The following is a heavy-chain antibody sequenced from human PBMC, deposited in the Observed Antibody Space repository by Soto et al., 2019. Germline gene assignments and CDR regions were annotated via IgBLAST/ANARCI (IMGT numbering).Heavy chain of an antibody. J-gene: IGHJ6*04. CDR1: GGSFSGYY. Sequence: PSETLSLTCAVYGGSFSGYYWSWIRQPPGKGLEWIGEINHSGSTNYNPSLKSRVTISVDTSKNQFSLKLSSVTAADTAVYYCARITVLMVYAMDVWGKGTTVTVSS. V-gene: IGHV4-34*01. CDR3: ARITVLMVYAMDV. D-gene: IGHD2-8*01. CDR2: INHSGST.